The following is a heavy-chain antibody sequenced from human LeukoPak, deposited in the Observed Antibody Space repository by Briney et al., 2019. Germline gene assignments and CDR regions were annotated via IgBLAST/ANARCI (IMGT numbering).Heavy chain of an antibody. CDR1: GGSISSSIYY. D-gene: IGHD2-2*01. CDR2: IYYSGST. V-gene: IGHV4-39*07. Sequence: SETLSLTCSVSGGSISSSIYYWGWIRQPPGKGLEWIGSIYYSGSTYYNPSLKSRVTISVDTSKNQFSLKLTSVTAADTAVYYCARDRIVVVPAAMNWFDPWGQGTLVTVSS. J-gene: IGHJ5*02. CDR3: ARDRIVVVPAAMNWFDP.